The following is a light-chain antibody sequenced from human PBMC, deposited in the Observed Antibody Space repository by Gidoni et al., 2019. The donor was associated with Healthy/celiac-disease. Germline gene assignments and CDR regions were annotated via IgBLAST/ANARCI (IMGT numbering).Light chain of an antibody. CDR2: AAS. CDR3: QQLNSYPFT. Sequence: DIQLTPSPSFLAASVGDRVTITCRASQCISSYLAWYPQKPGKAPKLLVYAASTLESGVPSRFSGSGSVTEFTLTISSLQPEDFATYYCQQLNSYPFTFXPXTKVDIK. CDR1: QCISSY. V-gene: IGKV1-9*01. J-gene: IGKJ3*01.